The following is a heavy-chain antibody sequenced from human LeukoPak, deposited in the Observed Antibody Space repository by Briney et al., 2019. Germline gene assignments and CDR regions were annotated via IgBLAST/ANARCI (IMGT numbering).Heavy chain of an antibody. D-gene: IGHD1-1*01. CDR3: ARATGTTFLFDY. CDR1: GFTFSSYG. J-gene: IGHJ4*02. CDR2: IRYDGSNK. Sequence: PGGSLRLSCAASGFTFSSYGMHWVRQAPGKGLEWVAFIRYDGSNKYYADSVKGRFTISRDNAKNSLYLQMNSLRAEDTAVYYCARATGTTFLFDYWGQGTLVTVSS. V-gene: IGHV3-30*02.